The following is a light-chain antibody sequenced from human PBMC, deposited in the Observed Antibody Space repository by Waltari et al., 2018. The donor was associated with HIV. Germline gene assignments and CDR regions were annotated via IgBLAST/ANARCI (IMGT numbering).Light chain of an antibody. CDR2: ENN. CDR1: SSNIGNNY. CDR3: GTWDSSLSAGV. V-gene: IGLV1-51*02. J-gene: IGLJ2*01. Sequence: QSVLTQPPSVSAAPGQKVTVSCSGSSSNIGNNYVSWYQQFPGTAPKLLIYENNKRTSGSPDRFSGSKSGTSATLGITGLQTGDEADYYCGTWDSSLSAGVFGGGTKLTVL.